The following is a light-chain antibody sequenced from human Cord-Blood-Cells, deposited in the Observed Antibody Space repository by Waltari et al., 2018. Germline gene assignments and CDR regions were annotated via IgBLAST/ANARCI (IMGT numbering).Light chain of an antibody. Sequence: QSALTQPASVSGSPGQSITITCTGTSSDVGGSNYVSWFQQRPGKATKLMIYDVSNRPSGVSNRFSGSKSGNTASLTISGLQAEDEADYYCSSYTSSSTDVFGTGTKVTVL. V-gene: IGLV2-14*03. J-gene: IGLJ1*01. CDR2: DVS. CDR3: SSYTSSSTDV. CDR1: SSDVGGSNY.